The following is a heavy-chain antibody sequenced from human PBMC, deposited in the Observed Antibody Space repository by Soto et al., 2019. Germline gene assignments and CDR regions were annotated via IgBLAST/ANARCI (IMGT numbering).Heavy chain of an antibody. CDR2: IYPGDSDT. D-gene: IGHD2-2*02. V-gene: IGHV5-51*01. CDR1: GYSFTSYW. CDR3: ARLPGYCSSTSCYTGYYYYYYGMDV. J-gene: IGHJ6*02. Sequence: GESLKISCKGSGYSFTSYWIGWVRQMHGKGLEWMGIIYPGDSDTRYSPSFQGQVTISADKSISTAYLQWSSLKASDTAMYYCARLPGYCSSTSCYTGYYYYYYGMDVWGQGTTVTVSS.